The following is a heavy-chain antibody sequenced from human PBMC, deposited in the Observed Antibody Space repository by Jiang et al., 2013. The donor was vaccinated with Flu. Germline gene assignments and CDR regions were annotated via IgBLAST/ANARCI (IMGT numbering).Heavy chain of an antibody. V-gene: IGHV4-39*07. CDR1: GGSISSSGYF. Sequence: GSGLVKPSETLSLTCSVSGGSISSSGYFWGWIRQPPGKGLEWIGSIFYGGTTYYNPSLKSRVTISVDTSKNQFSLNLNSVTAADTAVYYCARDRNYFDSTGYSDYVGPGTLVTVSS. CDR2: IFYGGTT. J-gene: IGHJ4*03. CDR3: ARDRNYFDSTGYSDY. D-gene: IGHD3-22*01.